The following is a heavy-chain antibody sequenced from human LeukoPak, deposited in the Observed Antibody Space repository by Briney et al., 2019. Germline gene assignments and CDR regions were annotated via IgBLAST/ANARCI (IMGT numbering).Heavy chain of an antibody. V-gene: IGHV4-61*01. J-gene: IGHJ4*02. D-gene: IGHD5-18*01. CDR1: GASVGSGSFY. CDR3: ARTHSYGSQYYFDY. Sequence: SEPLSLTCTVSGASVGSGSFYWNWVRQPPGKGLEWIGYISYSGHTNYNPSFKSRVTMSVDKPKNQFSLKLTSVTAADRAVYFCARTHSYGSQYYFDYWGQGALVTVSS. CDR2: ISYSGHT.